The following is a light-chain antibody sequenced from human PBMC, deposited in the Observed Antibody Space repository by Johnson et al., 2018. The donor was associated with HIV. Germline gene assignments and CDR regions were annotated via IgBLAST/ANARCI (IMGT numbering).Light chain of an antibody. CDR3: GTWDSSLSSYV. CDR1: SSNIGRNY. J-gene: IGLJ1*01. Sequence: QSVLTQPPSVSAAPGQKVTISCSGSSSNIGRNYVSWYQQLPGTAPKLLIFDNNKRPSGIPDRFSASKSGTSATLAITGLQTGDKADYYCGTWDSSLSSYVFGTGTKVTVL. V-gene: IGLV1-51*01. CDR2: DNN.